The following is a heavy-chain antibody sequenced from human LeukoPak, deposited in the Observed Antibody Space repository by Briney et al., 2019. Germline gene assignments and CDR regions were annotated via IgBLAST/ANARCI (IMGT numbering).Heavy chain of an antibody. CDR1: GFTFSDYS. V-gene: IGHV3-15*01. J-gene: IGHJ4*02. CDR3: ARGHTAVTRHFDF. CDR2: IKSKTDGGTT. Sequence: GGSLRLSCAASGFTFSDYSMNWVRQAPGKGLEWVGRIKSKTDGGTTDYAAPVKGRFTISRDDAKNLLYLDMNSLRAEDTAVYYCARGHTAVTRHFDFWGQGTLVTVSS. D-gene: IGHD4-17*01.